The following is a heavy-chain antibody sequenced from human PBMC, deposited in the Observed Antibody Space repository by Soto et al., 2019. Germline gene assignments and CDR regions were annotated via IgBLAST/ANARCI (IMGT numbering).Heavy chain of an antibody. CDR3: ARDSGVQLWLAHFDP. CDR2: ISSDGSNT. D-gene: IGHD5-18*01. V-gene: IGHV3-30-3*01. CDR1: GFTFSAYS. Sequence: GGSLRLSCVASGFTFSAYSMHWVRQAPGKGLEWVAVISSDGSNTYYADSVKGRFTISRDNSKNTLYLQMNSLRAEDTAVYYCARDSGVQLWLAHFDPWGQGTLVTVSS. J-gene: IGHJ5*02.